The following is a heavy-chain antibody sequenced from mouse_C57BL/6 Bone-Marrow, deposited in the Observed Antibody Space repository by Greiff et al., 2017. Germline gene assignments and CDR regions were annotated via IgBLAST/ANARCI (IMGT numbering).Heavy chain of an antibody. J-gene: IGHJ4*01. Sequence: QVQLQQPGAELVKPGASVKLSCKASGFTFNSYWMHWVKQRTGQGLEWIGEIDPSDSYTKYTQKFKGKATMTVDKSSSTAYLQLSSLTSEDSAVYYCATTLVDCNAMDYWGQGTSVTVSS. V-gene: IGHV1-69*02. CDR3: ATTLVDCNAMDY. D-gene: IGHD2-4*01. CDR1: GFTFNSYW. CDR2: IDPSDSYT.